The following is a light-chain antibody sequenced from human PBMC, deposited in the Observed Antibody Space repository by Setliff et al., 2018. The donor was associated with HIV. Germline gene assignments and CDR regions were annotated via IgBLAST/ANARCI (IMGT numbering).Light chain of an antibody. CDR1: SSNIGAGYD. Sequence: QSALTQPPSVSGAPGQRVTISCTGSSSNIGAGYDVHWYQQLPGTAPKLLIYVNINRPSGVPDRFSGSKSGTSASLAITGLQAEDEADYYCQSYDSSLSGSYVFGTGTKVTVL. CDR3: QSYDSSLSGSYV. J-gene: IGLJ1*01. CDR2: VNI. V-gene: IGLV1-40*01.